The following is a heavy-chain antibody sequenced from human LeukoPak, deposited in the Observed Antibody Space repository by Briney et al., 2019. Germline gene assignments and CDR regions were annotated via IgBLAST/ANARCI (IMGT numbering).Heavy chain of an antibody. V-gene: IGHV4-34*08. J-gene: IGHJ6*02. CDR2: INHSGST. D-gene: IGHD2-2*01. CDR1: GFTFSSYW. Sequence: GSLRLSCAASGFTFSSYWMSWVRQPPGKGLEWIGEINHSGSTNYNPSLKSRVTISVDTSKNQFSLKLSSVTAADTAVYYCAHQLLLRRSGMDVWGQGTTVTVSS. CDR3: AHQLLLRRSGMDV.